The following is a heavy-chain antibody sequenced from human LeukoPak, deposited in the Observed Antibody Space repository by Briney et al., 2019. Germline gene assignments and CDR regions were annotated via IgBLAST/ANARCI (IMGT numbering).Heavy chain of an antibody. J-gene: IGHJ4*02. CDR3: ARAREYYFDY. CDR2: VYHSGST. Sequence: SETLSLTCAVSGGSISTVNYWWGWVRLPPGKGLEWIGEVYHSGSTNYNPSLKSRVTISVDKSKNQFSLKLSSVTAADTAVYYCARAREYYFDYWGQGTLVTVSS. V-gene: IGHV4-4*02. CDR1: GGSISTVNYW. D-gene: IGHD3-10*01.